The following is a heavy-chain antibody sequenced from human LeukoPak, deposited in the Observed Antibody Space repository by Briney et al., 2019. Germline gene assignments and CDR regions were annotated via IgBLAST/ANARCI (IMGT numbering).Heavy chain of an antibody. V-gene: IGHV3-23*01. J-gene: IGHJ4*02. CDR3: AKIAPWGAVTTTDGFDY. CDR1: GFTFSSYA. Sequence: PGGSLRLSCEASGFTFSSYAMNWVRQAPGKGLEWVSSISGSGATTSYAASVEGQFTISRDISKNTLYLQMNSLRAEDTAVYCCAKIAPWGAVTTTDGFDYWGQGTLVTVSS. D-gene: IGHD4-17*01. CDR2: ISGSGATT.